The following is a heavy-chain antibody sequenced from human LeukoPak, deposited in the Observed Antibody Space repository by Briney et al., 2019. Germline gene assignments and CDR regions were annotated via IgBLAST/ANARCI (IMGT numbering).Heavy chain of an antibody. J-gene: IGHJ4*02. CDR2: TYHSGST. D-gene: IGHD3-9*01. CDR1: GGSISSGGYS. Sequence: SQTLSLTCAVSGGSISSGGYSWSWIRQPPGRGLEWIGYTYHSGSTYHNPYLKNSVTISLDRSKTQFSLKLSSVTAADTAVYYCAREVRDFDILTGYYKRYFDYWGQGTLVTVSS. V-gene: IGHV4-30-2*01. CDR3: AREVRDFDILTGYYKRYFDY.